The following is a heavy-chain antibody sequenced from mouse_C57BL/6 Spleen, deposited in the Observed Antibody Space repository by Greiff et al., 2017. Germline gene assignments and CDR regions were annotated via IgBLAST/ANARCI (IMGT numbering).Heavy chain of an antibody. J-gene: IGHJ4*01. D-gene: IGHD3-2*02. CDR3: ARAPRSGPLWYAMDY. Sequence: EVKLVESGGGLVKPGGSLKLSCAASGFTFSSYAMSWVRQTPEKRLEWVATISDGGSYTYYPDNVKGRFTISRDNAKNNLYLQMSHLKSEDTAMYYCARAPRSGPLWYAMDYGGQGTSVTVSS. CDR2: ISDGGSYT. CDR1: GFTFSSYA. V-gene: IGHV5-4*03.